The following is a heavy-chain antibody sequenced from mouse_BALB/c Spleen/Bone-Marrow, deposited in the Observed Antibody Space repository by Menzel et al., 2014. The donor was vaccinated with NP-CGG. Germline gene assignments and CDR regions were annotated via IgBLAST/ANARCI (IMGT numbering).Heavy chain of an antibody. D-gene: IGHD2-13*01. Sequence: EVQLVESGGGLVKPGGSLKLSCAASRFTFSSFAMSWVRQIPEKRLEWVATISSGGSHTYYPDSVKGRFTISRDNAKNTLHLKMNSLKSEDTAKYICASLDDYFETYWGQGTLVTVSA. CDR1: RFTFSSFA. CDR3: ASLDDYFETY. CDR2: ISSGGSHT. V-gene: IGHV5-9-3*01. J-gene: IGHJ3*01.